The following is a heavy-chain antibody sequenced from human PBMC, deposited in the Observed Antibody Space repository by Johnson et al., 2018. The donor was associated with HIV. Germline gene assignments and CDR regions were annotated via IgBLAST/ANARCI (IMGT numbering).Heavy chain of an antibody. CDR3: ARVSYSGTYWAFDI. V-gene: IGHV3-74*02. CDR1: GFTFSSYW. J-gene: IGHJ3*02. Sequence: VQLVESGGGLVQPGGSLRLSCAVSGFTFSSYWMHWVRQAPGKGLEWVSPISGSDGSSTRYADSVKGRFTISRDNAKNTLYLQMNSLRAEDTAVYYCARVSYSGTYWAFDIWGQGIMVTVSS. CDR2: ISGSDGSST. D-gene: IGHD1-26*01.